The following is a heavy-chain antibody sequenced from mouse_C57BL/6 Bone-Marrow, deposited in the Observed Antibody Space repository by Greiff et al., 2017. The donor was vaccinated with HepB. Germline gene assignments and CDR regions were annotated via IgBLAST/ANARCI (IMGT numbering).Heavy chain of an antibody. V-gene: IGHV14-4*01. Sequence: VQLQQSGAELVRPGASVKLSCTASGFNIKDDYMHWVKQRPEQGLEWIGWIDPENGDTEYASKFQGKATITADTSSNTAYLQLSSLTSEDTAVYYCTTHFITTVVATYYYAMDYWVQGTSVTVSS. CDR3: TTHFITTVVATYYYAMDY. CDR1: GFNIKDDY. D-gene: IGHD1-1*01. J-gene: IGHJ4*01. CDR2: IDPENGDT.